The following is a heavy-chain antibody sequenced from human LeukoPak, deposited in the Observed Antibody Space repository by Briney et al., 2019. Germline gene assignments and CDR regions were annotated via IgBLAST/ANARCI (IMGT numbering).Heavy chain of an antibody. CDR2: IIPNFGTA. CDR3: AYTAMVTTYYYYYMDV. D-gene: IGHD5-18*01. Sequence: SSVKLSCKASGGTFSSYAISWVRQAPGQGLEWMGRIIPNFGTANYAQKFQGRVTIITDESTSTAYMELISLRSEDTAVYYCAYTAMVTTYYYYYMDVWGKGTTVTVSS. J-gene: IGHJ6*03. CDR1: GGTFSSYA. V-gene: IGHV1-69*05.